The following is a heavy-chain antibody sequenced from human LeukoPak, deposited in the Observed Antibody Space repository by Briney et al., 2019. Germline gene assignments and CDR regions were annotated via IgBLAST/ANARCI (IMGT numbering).Heavy chain of an antibody. Sequence: GGSLRLSCAASGFTFSSYEMNWVRQAPGKGLEWVSYISSSGSTIYYADSVKGRFTIPRDNAKNSLYLQMSSLRAEDTAVYYCAELGITMIGGVWGKRTTVTISS. CDR1: GFTFSSYE. V-gene: IGHV3-48*03. J-gene: IGHJ6*04. CDR2: ISSSGSTI. D-gene: IGHD3-10*02. CDR3: AELGITMIGGV.